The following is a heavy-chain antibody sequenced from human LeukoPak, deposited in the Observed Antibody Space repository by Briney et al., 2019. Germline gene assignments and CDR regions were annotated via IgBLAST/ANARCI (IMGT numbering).Heavy chain of an antibody. V-gene: IGHV1-2*02. CDR1: GYTFTGYY. Sequence: ASVKVSCKASGYTFTGYYMHWVRQAPGQGLEWMGWINPNSGDTNYAQKFQGRVTMTRDTSISTAYMELSRLRSDDTAVYYCARGQVVVGLDYWGQGALVTVSS. J-gene: IGHJ4*02. CDR3: ARGQVVVGLDY. D-gene: IGHD2-21*01. CDR2: INPNSGDT.